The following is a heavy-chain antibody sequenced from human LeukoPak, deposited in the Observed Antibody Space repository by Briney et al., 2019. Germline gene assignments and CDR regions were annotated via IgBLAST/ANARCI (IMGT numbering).Heavy chain of an antibody. V-gene: IGHV4-39*07. CDR1: GGSISSSSYY. J-gene: IGHJ5*02. D-gene: IGHD3-10*01. CDR2: IYYSGST. Sequence: SETLSLTCTVSGGSISSSSYYWGGIRQPPGKGLEWIGSIYYSGSTYYNPSLKSRVTISVDTSKNQFSLKLSSVTAADTAVYYCAREDYYGSGTQRFDPWGQGTLVTVSS. CDR3: AREDYYGSGTQRFDP.